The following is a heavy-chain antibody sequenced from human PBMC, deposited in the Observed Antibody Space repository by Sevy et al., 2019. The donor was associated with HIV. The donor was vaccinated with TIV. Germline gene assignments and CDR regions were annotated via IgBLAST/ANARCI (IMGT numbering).Heavy chain of an antibody. Sequence: GGSLRLSCAASGFTFSSYAMSWVRQAPGKGLEWVSAISGSGGSTYYADSGKGRFTISRDNSKNTLYLQMNSLRAEDTAVYYCAKVRIVATIVSEFDYWGQGTLVTVSS. J-gene: IGHJ4*02. CDR3: AKVRIVATIVSEFDY. V-gene: IGHV3-23*01. CDR2: ISGSGGST. CDR1: GFTFSSYA. D-gene: IGHD5-12*01.